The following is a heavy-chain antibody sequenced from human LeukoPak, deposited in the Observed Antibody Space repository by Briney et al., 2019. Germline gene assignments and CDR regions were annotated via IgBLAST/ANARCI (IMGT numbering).Heavy chain of an antibody. V-gene: IGHV1-18*01. CDR3: ARDATCSSTSCYTYYYYGMDV. CDR2: ISAYNGNT. D-gene: IGHD2-2*02. Sequence: EASVNVSCTASGYTFTSYGISWVRQAPGQGLEWMGWISAYNGNTNYAQKLQGRVTMTTDTSTSTAYMELRSLRSDDTAVYYCARDATCSSTSCYTYYYYGMDVWGQGTTVTVSS. J-gene: IGHJ6*02. CDR1: GYTFTSYG.